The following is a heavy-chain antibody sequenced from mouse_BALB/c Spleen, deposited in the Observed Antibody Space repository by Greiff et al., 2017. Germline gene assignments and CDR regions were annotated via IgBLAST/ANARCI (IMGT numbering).Heavy chain of an antibody. CDR2: INPDSSTI. CDR3: ARQGGTRFAD. CDR1: GFDFSRYW. V-gene: IGHV4-1*02. J-gene: IGHJ3*01. Sequence: DVHLVESGGGLVQPGGSLKLSCAASGFDFSRYWMSWVRQAPGKGLEWIGEINPDSSTINYTPSLKDKFIISRDNAKNTLYLQMSKVRSEDTALYYCARQGGTRFADWGQGTLVTVSA. D-gene: IGHD3-3*01.